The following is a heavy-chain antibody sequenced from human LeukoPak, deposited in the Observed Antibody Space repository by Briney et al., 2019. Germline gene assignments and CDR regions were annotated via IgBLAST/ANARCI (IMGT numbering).Heavy chain of an antibody. V-gene: IGHV4-59*01. Sequence: SETLSLTCTVSGGSISSYYWSWIRQPPGKGLEWIGYTYYSGSTNYNPSLKSRVTVSVDTSKNQFSLKLSSVTAADTAVYYCARDLRSSSYGMDVWGQGTTVTVSS. CDR1: GGSISSYY. J-gene: IGHJ6*02. CDR2: TYYSGST. CDR3: ARDLRSSSYGMDV. D-gene: IGHD6-13*01.